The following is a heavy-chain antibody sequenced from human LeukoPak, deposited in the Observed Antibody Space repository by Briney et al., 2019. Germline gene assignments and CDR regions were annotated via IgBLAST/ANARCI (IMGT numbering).Heavy chain of an antibody. CDR2: IIPILGIA. V-gene: IGHV1-69*04. CDR3: AREAVIYGSGSPAPYYGMDV. Sequence: EASVKVSCKASGGTFSSYAISWVRQAPGQGLEWMGRIIPILGIANYAQKFQGRVTITADKSTSTAYMELSSLRSEDTAVYYCAREAVIYGSGSPAPYYGMDVWGQGTTVTVSS. D-gene: IGHD3-10*01. CDR1: GGTFSSYA. J-gene: IGHJ6*02.